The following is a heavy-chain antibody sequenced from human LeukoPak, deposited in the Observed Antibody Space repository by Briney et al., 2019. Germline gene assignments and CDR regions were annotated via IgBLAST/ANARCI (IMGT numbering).Heavy chain of an antibody. Sequence: ASVKVSCKASGYTFTSYGIIWVRQAPGQGLEWMGWISAYNGNTNYAQKLQGRVTMTTDTSTSTAYMELRSLRSDDTAVHYCARDTERITIFGVVPTAADVWGQGTTVTVSS. V-gene: IGHV1-18*01. CDR1: GYTFTSYG. CDR3: ARDTERITIFGVVPTAADV. CDR2: ISAYNGNT. D-gene: IGHD3-3*01. J-gene: IGHJ6*02.